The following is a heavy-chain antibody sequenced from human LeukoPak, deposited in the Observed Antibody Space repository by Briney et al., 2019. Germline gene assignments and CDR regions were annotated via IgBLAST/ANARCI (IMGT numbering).Heavy chain of an antibody. CDR1: GGSISSGGYY. CDR2: IYHSGST. CDR3: AGHCWTSYYYMDV. J-gene: IGHJ6*03. V-gene: IGHV4-30-2*01. Sequence: SETLSLTCTVSGGSISSGGYYWSWIRQPPGKGLEWIGYIYHSGSTYYNPSLKSRVTISVDRSKNQFSLKLSSVTAADTAVYYCAGHCWTSYYYMDVWGKGTTVTVSS. D-gene: IGHD2-21*01.